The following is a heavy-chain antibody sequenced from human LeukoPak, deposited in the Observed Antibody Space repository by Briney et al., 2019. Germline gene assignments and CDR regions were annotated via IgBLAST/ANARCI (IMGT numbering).Heavy chain of an antibody. CDR1: GFTVSSNY. D-gene: IGHD4-23*01. V-gene: IGHV3-53*01. Sequence: GGSLRLSCAASGFTVSSNYMSWVRQAPGKRLEWVSVIYSGGSTYYADSVKGRFTISRDNSKNTLYLQMNSLRAEDTAVYYCARSTGVYGHFDYWGQGTLVTVSS. CDR2: IYSGGST. J-gene: IGHJ4*02. CDR3: ARSTGVYGHFDY.